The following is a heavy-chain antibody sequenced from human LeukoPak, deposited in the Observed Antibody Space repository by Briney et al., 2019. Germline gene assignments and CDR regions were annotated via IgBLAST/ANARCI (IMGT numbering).Heavy chain of an antibody. CDR3: ARVGYGEGLSRFDP. D-gene: IGHD5-12*01. V-gene: IGHV4-39*07. Sequence: SETLSLTCTVSGGSISSNSYYWGWIRQPPGKGLKWIGSIYHSGSTYYNPSLKSRVTISVDTSKNQFSLKLSSVTAADTAVYYCARVGYGEGLSRFDPWGQGTLVTVSS. CDR2: IYHSGST. CDR1: GGSISSNSYY. J-gene: IGHJ5*02.